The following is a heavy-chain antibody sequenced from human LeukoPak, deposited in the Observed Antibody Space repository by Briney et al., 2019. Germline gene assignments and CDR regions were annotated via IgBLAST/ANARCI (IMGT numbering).Heavy chain of an antibody. CDR1: GYTFTSYG. CDR3: ATNRPPSYYYDSSGYYGLVY. V-gene: IGHV1-18*01. D-gene: IGHD3-22*01. CDR2: ISAYNGNT. J-gene: IGHJ4*02. Sequence: EASVKVSCKASGYTFTSYGISWVRQAPGQGLEWMGWISAYNGNTNYAQKFQGRVTMTEDTSTDTAYMELSSLRSEDTAVYYCATNRPPSYYYDSSGYYGLVYWGQGTLVTVSS.